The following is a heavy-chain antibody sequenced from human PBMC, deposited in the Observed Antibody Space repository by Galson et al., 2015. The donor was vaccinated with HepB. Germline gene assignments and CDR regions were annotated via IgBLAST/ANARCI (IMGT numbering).Heavy chain of an antibody. CDR2: ISYDGSNK. V-gene: IGHV3-30*04. Sequence: SLRLSCAASGFTFSSYAMHWVRQAPGKGLEWVAVISYDGSNKYYADSVKGRFTISRDNSKNTLYLQMNSLRAEDTAVYYCARDSNSGWYGGDFDYWGQGTLVTVSS. D-gene: IGHD6-19*01. CDR3: ARDSNSGWYGGDFDY. CDR1: GFTFSSYA. J-gene: IGHJ4*02.